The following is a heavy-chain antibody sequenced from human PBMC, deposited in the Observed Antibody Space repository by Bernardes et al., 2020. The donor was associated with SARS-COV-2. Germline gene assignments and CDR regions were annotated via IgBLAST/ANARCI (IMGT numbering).Heavy chain of an antibody. CDR3: TRGARISMIVVVMPQAAFDI. Sequence: SETLSLTCDVYGGSFSGYYWSWIRRTPGQGLEWIGEMNHSGSTNYNPSLKSRVTISKDTSKNQLSLKLSSVTAADTAVYYCTRGARISMIVVVMPQAAFDIWGQGTMVTVSS. CDR2: MNHSGST. D-gene: IGHD3-22*01. J-gene: IGHJ3*02. CDR1: GGSFSGYY. V-gene: IGHV4-34*01.